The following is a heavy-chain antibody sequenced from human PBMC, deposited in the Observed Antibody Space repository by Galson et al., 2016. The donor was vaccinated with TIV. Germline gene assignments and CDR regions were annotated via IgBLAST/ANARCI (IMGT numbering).Heavy chain of an antibody. Sequence: LSLTCTVSGYSINSGYYWGWIRQSPGKGLEWMGSIYCTGTTYTNPSLKSRLALSVDTSNNQVSLRLSSVTTADTAVYYCAREGSTVTMHHYFGLDVWGQGATVIVSS. V-gene: IGHV4-38-2*02. CDR2: IYCTGTT. D-gene: IGHD4-17*01. CDR1: GYSINSGYY. J-gene: IGHJ6*02. CDR3: AREGSTVTMHHYFGLDV.